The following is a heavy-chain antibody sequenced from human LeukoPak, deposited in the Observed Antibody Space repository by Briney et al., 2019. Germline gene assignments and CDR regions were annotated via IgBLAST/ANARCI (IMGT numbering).Heavy chain of an antibody. CDR3: ARSTTAYYDKVSLSH. D-gene: IGHD3-22*01. CDR2: INHSATT. J-gene: IGHJ4*02. V-gene: IGHV4-34*01. CDR1: GGSFSGYY. Sequence: SETLSLTCAVYGGSFSGYYWNWIRQPPGKGLEWIGEINHSATTNYNPSLKSRVTISVDTSKSQFSLNLSSVTAADAAVYYCARSTTAYYDKVSLSHWGQGTPVTVSS.